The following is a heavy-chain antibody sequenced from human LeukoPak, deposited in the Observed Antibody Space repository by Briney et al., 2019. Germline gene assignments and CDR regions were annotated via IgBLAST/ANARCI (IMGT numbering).Heavy chain of an antibody. Sequence: GGSLRLSCAASGFTFSSYWMSWVRQAPGKGLEWVANMKQDGSEKYYVDSVKGRFTISRDNAKNSLYLQMNSLKTEDTAFYYCAREWGGKIDYWGQGTLVTVSS. D-gene: IGHD3-10*01. V-gene: IGHV3-7*05. J-gene: IGHJ4*02. CDR2: MKQDGSEK. CDR1: GFTFSSYW. CDR3: AREWGGKIDY.